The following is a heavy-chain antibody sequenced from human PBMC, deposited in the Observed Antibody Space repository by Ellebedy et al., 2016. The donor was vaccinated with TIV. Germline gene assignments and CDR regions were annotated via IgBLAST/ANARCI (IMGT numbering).Heavy chain of an antibody. CDR2: ITWDGAET. Sequence: GGSLRLSXAAPGFTFNDYSIHWVRQAPGKGLEWVSGITWDGAETAYADSVKGRFSISRDNSKNMLYLQMNSLRPEDTAMYYCAKRRGQQLVLSYFDYWGQGTLVTVSS. V-gene: IGHV3-9*01. CDR1: GFTFNDYS. D-gene: IGHD6-13*01. CDR3: AKRRGQQLVLSYFDY. J-gene: IGHJ4*02.